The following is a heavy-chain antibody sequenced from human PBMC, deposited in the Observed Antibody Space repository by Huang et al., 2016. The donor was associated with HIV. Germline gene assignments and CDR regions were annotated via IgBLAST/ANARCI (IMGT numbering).Heavy chain of an antibody. D-gene: IGHD2-15*01. J-gene: IGHJ3*02. V-gene: IGHV1-46*01. CDR3: ARPQIHHSRAFDI. CDR1: GYTYTSYY. Sequence: QVQLVQSGAEVKKPGASVKVSCKTSGYTYTSYYMPWVRQAPGQGLEVIGRINPKSGRTTDPQKVQGRVSMSRDTSTSTVYMELSSLRSEDTAVYYCARPQIHHSRAFDIWGQGTMVTVSS. CDR2: INPKSGRT.